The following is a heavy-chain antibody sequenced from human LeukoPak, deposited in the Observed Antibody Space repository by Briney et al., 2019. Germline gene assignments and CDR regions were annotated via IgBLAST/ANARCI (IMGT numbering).Heavy chain of an antibody. CDR3: TRPASSTSYVGYYYYMDV. CDR2: IRSKANSYAT. J-gene: IGHJ6*03. CDR1: GFTFSGSA. D-gene: IGHD2-2*01. V-gene: IGHV3-73*01. Sequence: GGSLRLSCAASGFTFSGSAMHWVRQASGKGLDWVGRIRSKANSYATAYAASVKGGFTISRDDSTNTAYLQMNSLKTEDTAVYYCTRPASSTSYVGYYYYMDVWGKGTTVTVSS.